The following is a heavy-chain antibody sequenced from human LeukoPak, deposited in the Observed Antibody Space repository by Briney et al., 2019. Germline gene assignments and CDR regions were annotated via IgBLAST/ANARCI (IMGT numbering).Heavy chain of an antibody. CDR1: GFAFSTYA. V-gene: IGHV3-23*01. D-gene: IGHD3-22*01. Sequence: PGGSLRLSCAASGFAFSTYAMTWVRQAPGKGLQWVSTISTSGRATYYADPVEGRFTISRDNSKNTLYLQMNSLRAEDTAVYYCAKDSSGYYPYYFDYWGQGTLVTVSS. CDR2: ISTSGRAT. J-gene: IGHJ4*02. CDR3: AKDSSGYYPYYFDY.